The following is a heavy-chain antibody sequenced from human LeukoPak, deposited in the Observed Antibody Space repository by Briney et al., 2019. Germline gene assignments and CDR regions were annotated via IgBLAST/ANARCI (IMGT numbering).Heavy chain of an antibody. CDR2: ITTSSSYI. J-gene: IGHJ4*02. CDR3: TRQVGPHSGWYFVH. Sequence: GGSLRLSCAASGFTFSRSNMNWVRQAPGKGLEWVSSITTSSSYIYYADSVKGRFTISRDNAKNSLYLQMDSLKTEDTAVYYCTRQVGPHSGWYFVHWGQGTLVTVSS. D-gene: IGHD6-19*01. V-gene: IGHV3-21*03. CDR1: GFTFSRSN.